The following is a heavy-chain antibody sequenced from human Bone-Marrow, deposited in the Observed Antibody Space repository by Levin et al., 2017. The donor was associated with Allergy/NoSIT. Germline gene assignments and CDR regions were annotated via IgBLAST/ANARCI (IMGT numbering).Heavy chain of an antibody. J-gene: IGHJ4*02. CDR2: IWYDGSNK. Sequence: QAGGSLRLSCAASGFTFSSYGMHWVRQAPGKGLEWVAVIWYDGSNKYYADSVKGRFTISRDNSKNTLYLQMNSLRAEDTAVYYCARDLYEYQLLTLDYWGQGTLVTVSS. CDR1: GFTFSSYG. V-gene: IGHV3-33*01. D-gene: IGHD2-2*01. CDR3: ARDLYEYQLLTLDY.